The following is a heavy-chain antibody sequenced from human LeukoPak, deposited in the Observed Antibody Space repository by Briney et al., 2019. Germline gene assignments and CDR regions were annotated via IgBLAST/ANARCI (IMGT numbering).Heavy chain of an antibody. Sequence: SETLSLTCAVYGVSFSGYYWSWIRQPPGKGLEWIGEINHSGSTNYNPSLKSRVTISVDTSKNQFSLKLSSVTAADTAVYYCARHPYYYDSSDCYYYFDYWGQGTLVTVSS. CDR1: GVSFSGYY. CDR2: INHSGST. V-gene: IGHV4-34*01. D-gene: IGHD3-22*01. J-gene: IGHJ4*02. CDR3: ARHPYYYDSSDCYYYFDY.